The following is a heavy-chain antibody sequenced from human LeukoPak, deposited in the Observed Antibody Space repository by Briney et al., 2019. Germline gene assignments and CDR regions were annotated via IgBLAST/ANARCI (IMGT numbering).Heavy chain of an antibody. V-gene: IGHV3-15*01. D-gene: IGHD4-17*01. CDR3: TKFDYAAFEY. Sequence: GGSLRLSCAASGFTFSNTWMSWVRQAPGKGLEWVGRIKKKDDGGTTDYAAPVKGRFTISRDDSKNTLYLQMNSLKTEDTAVYYCTKFDYAAFEYWGQGALVTVSS. J-gene: IGHJ4*02. CDR2: IKKKDDGGTT. CDR1: GFTFSNTW.